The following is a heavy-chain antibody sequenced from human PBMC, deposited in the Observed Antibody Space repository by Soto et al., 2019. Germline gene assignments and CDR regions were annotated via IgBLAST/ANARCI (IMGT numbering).Heavy chain of an antibody. CDR1: GYTFTSYY. CDR2: INPSGGST. V-gene: IGHV1-46*03. Sequence: ASVKVSCKASGYTFTSYYMHWVRQAPGQGLEWMGIINPSGGSTTFAQKFQGRLTLTRDTSTSTVYMELSSLRSEDTAVYYRARPSTVTDLYFESWGQGTLVTVS. D-gene: IGHD4-17*01. CDR3: ARPSTVTDLYFES. J-gene: IGHJ4*02.